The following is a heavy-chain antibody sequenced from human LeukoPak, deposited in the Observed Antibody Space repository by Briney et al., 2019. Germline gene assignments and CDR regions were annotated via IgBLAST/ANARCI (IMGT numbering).Heavy chain of an antibody. CDR1: GGSISNYY. CDR2: IYYSGST. V-gene: IGHV4-59*01. J-gene: IGHJ4*02. D-gene: IGHD5-12*01. CDR3: ARHAVATIVASFDY. Sequence: SETLSLTCTVSGGSISNYYWSWIRQPPGKGLEWIGYIYYSGSTKYNPSLKSRVTISVDTSKNQFSLRLSSVTAADTAVYYCARHAVATIVASFDYWGQGTLVTVSS.